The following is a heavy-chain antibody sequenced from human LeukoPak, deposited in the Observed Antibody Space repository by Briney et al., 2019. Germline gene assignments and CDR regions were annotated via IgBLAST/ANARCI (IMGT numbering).Heavy chain of an antibody. V-gene: IGHV3-49*04. CDR2: IRSKVYGGTT. Sequence: GGSLRLSCTVSGFTFGDSAMNWVRQAPGRGLEWVGFIRSKVYGGTTEYAASVKGRFTISRDDSKSTAYLQMNSLKTDDTAEYYCTRDTVGYDFWSGYSEYWGQGTLVTVSS. J-gene: IGHJ4*02. CDR3: TRDTVGYDFWSGYSEY. D-gene: IGHD3-3*01. CDR1: GFTFGDSA.